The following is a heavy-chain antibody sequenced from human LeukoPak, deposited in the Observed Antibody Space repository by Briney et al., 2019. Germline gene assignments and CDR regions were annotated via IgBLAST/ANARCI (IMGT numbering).Heavy chain of an antibody. CDR3: SRADFYGSGSPISLDV. CDR1: GFTFSDYD. D-gene: IGHD3-10*01. V-gene: IGHV3-11*01. CDR2: ISNSGSTI. J-gene: IGHJ6*04. Sequence: GGSLRLSCAASGFTFSDYDMSWMRQARGKGLEWVSYISNSGSTIYYADSVKGRFTISRDNSKNTLYLQMNSLRAEDTAVYYCSRADFYGSGSPISLDVWGKGTTVTVSS.